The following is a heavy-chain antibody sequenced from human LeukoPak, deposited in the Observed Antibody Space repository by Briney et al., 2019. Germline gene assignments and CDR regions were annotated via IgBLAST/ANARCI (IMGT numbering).Heavy chain of an antibody. J-gene: IGHJ4*02. D-gene: IGHD3-10*01. V-gene: IGHV3-33*01. CDR3: ARDTSITMVRAPLDY. Sequence: GGSLRLSCAASGFTFSSYCMHWVRQAPGKGLEWVAGIWYDGSNKYYGDSVKGRFTISRDNSKNTLSLQMNSLRAEDTAVYYCARDTSITMVRAPLDYWGQGTLVTVSS. CDR2: IWYDGSNK. CDR1: GFTFSSYC.